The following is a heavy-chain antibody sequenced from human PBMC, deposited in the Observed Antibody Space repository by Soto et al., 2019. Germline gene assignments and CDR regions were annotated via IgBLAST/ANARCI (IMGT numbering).Heavy chain of an antibody. CDR2: ISGSGDST. D-gene: IGHD3-9*01. J-gene: IGHJ4*02. V-gene: IGHV3-23*01. CDR3: AKGLRVRGVGLRYFATYYFDY. Sequence: GGSLRLSCAASGFTFDDYAMHWVRQAPGKGLEWVSAISGSGDSTYYADSVKGRFTISRDNSKNTLYLQMNSLRAEDTAVYYCAKGLRVRGVGLRYFATYYFDYWGQGTLVTVSS. CDR1: GFTFDDYA.